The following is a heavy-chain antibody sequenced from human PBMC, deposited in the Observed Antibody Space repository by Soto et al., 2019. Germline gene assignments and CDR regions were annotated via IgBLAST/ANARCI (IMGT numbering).Heavy chain of an antibody. CDR2: IYYSGST. CDR3: ARNDVDTATFIDP. D-gene: IGHD5-18*01. Sequence: PSETLSLTCTVSGGSISSGDYYWSWIRQPPGKGLEWIGYIYYSGSTYYNPSLKSRVTISVDTSKNQFSLKLSSVTAADTAVYYCARNDVDTATFIDPWGQGTLVTVPS. V-gene: IGHV4-30-4*01. CDR1: GGSISSGDYY. J-gene: IGHJ5*02.